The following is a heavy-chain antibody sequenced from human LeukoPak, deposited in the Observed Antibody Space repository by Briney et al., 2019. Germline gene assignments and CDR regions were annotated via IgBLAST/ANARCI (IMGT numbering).Heavy chain of an antibody. CDR2: IYNSGST. V-gene: IGHV4-34*01. Sequence: SETLSLTCAVYGGSFSGSNWSWIRQPPGKGLEWIGEIYNSGSTIYNPSLKSRVTMSVDTSEKQFSLKMTSVTAADTAVYYCGRRPAYCGGDCWAYWGQGTLVTVSS. CDR3: GRRPAYCGGDCWAY. J-gene: IGHJ4*02. D-gene: IGHD2-21*02. CDR1: GGSFSGSN.